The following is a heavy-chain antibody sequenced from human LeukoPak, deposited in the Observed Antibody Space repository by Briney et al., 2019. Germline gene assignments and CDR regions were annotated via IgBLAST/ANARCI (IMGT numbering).Heavy chain of an antibody. J-gene: IGHJ4*02. CDR2: ISWNSGSI. V-gene: IGHV3-9*01. Sequence: PGGSLRLSCAASGFTFDDYAMHWVRQAPGKGLEWVSGISWNSGSIGYADSVKGRFTISRDNAKNSLYLQMNSLRAEDTAVYYCARSTVITQYFDYWGQGTLVTVSS. CDR3: ARSTVITQYFDY. CDR1: GFTFDDYA. D-gene: IGHD4-23*01.